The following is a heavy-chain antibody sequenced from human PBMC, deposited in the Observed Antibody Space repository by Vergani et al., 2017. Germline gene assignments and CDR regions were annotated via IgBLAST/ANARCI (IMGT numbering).Heavy chain of an antibody. CDR3: ARTQSGITIFGVGDNWFDP. J-gene: IGHJ5*02. D-gene: IGHD3-3*01. CDR1: GGSISSYY. V-gene: IGHV4-59*01. CDR2: IYYSGST. Sequence: QVQLQESGPGLVKPSETLSLTCTVSGGSISSYYWSWIRQPPGKGLEWIGYIYYSGSTNYNPSLKSRVTISVDTSKNQFSLKLSSVTAADTAVYYCARTQSGITIFGVGDNWFDPWGQGTLVTVSS.